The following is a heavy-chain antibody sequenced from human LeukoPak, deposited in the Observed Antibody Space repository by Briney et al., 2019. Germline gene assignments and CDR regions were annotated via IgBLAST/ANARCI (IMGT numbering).Heavy chain of an antibody. V-gene: IGHV1-69*04. J-gene: IGHJ6*02. CDR2: IIPIFGIA. Sequence: SVKLSCKAYGPTFSSYAISWVRHAPRQGLEWMGRIIPIFGIANYAQKFQGRVTITADKSTSTAYMELSSLRTEDTAVYYCARSPLAAAGIYYYYGMDVWGQGTTVTVSS. D-gene: IGHD6-13*01. CDR3: ARSPLAAAGIYYYYGMDV. CDR1: GPTFSSYA.